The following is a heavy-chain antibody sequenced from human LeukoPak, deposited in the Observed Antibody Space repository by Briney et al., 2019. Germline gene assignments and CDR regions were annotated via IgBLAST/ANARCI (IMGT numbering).Heavy chain of an antibody. D-gene: IGHD2-15*01. J-gene: IGHJ4*02. CDR3: ARGDCSGGGCLDY. CDR1: GGSISSGSYY. V-gene: IGHV4-61*02. Sequence: PSQTLSLTCTVSGGSISSGSYYWSWIRQPAGKGLEWTGRIYTSGSTNYNPSLKSRVTISVDTSKNQFSLKLSSVTAADTAVYYCARGDCSGGGCLDYWGQGTLVTVSS. CDR2: IYTSGST.